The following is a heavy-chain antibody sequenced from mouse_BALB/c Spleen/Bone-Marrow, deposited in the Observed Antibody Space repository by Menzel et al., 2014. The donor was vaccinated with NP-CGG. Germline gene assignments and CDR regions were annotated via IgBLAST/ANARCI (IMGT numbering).Heavy chain of an antibody. D-gene: IGHD1-1*01. CDR1: GFNIKDTY. J-gene: IGHJ3*01. CDR3: AVYYYGISSFVY. Sequence: EVQLQQSGAEPVKPGASVKLSCTASGFNIKDTYMHWVKPRPEQGLEWIGRIDPANGNTKYDPKFQGKATITADTSSNTAYLQLSSLTSEDTAVYYCAVYYYGISSFVYWGQGTLVTVSA. V-gene: IGHV14-3*02. CDR2: IDPANGNT.